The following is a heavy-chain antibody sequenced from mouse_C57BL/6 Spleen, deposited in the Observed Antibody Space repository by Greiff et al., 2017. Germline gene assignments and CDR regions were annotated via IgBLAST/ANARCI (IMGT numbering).Heavy chain of an antibody. Sequence: VQLQQSGAELARPVASVKLSCKASGYTFTSYGISWVKQRTGQGLEWIGEIYPRSGNTYYNEKFKGKATLTADKSSSTAYMELRSLTSADSAVYFCARTGITTVVAVDYWGQGTTLTVAS. CDR3: ARTGITTVVAVDY. J-gene: IGHJ2*01. CDR1: GYTFTSYG. D-gene: IGHD1-1*01. CDR2: IYPRSGNT. V-gene: IGHV1-81*01.